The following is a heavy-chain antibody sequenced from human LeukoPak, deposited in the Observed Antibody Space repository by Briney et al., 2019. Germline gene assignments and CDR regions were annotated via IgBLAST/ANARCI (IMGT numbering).Heavy chain of an antibody. CDR3: ARAGAPCYGSGSHDAFDI. J-gene: IGHJ3*02. D-gene: IGHD3-10*01. CDR1: GGSISSSSYY. V-gene: IGHV4-39*07. CDR2: IYYSGST. Sequence: HPSETLSLTCTVSGGSISSSSYYWGWIRQPPGKGLEWIGSIYYSGSTYYNPSLKSRVTISVDTSKNQFSLKLSSVTAADTAVYYCARAGAPCYGSGSHDAFDIWGQGTMVTVSS.